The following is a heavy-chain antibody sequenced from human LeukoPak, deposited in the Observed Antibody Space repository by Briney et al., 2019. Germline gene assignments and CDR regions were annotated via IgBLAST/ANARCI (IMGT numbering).Heavy chain of an antibody. V-gene: IGHV4-39*01. CDR3: ARLTLEGAFDI. J-gene: IGHJ3*02. CDR2: IHYSGST. D-gene: IGHD3-9*01. CDR1: GGSISSYY. Sequence: SETLSLTCTVSGGSISSYYWGWIRQPPGKGLEWIGSIHYSGSTYYNPSLKSRVTISVDTSKNQFSLKLSSVTAADTAVYYCARLTLEGAFDIWGQETMVTVSS.